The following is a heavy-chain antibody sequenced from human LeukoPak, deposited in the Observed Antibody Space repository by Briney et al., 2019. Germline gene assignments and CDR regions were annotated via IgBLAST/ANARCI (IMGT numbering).Heavy chain of an antibody. V-gene: IGHV5-51*01. Sequence: GESLKISCKGSGYSFTSYWIGWVRQMPGKGLEWMGIIYPGDSDTRYSPSFQGQVTISADKSISTAYLQWSSLKASDTAMYYCARQRTYCSSTSCYRYFDYWGQETLVTVSS. CDR3: ARQRTYCSSTSCYRYFDY. CDR2: IYPGDSDT. D-gene: IGHD2-2*01. CDR1: GYSFTSYW. J-gene: IGHJ4*02.